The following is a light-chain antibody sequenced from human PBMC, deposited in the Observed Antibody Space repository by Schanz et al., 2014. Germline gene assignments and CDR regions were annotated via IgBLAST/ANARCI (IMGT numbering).Light chain of an antibody. CDR2: EVS. J-gene: IGLJ1*01. CDR3: CSYAGSSTFL. V-gene: IGLV2-11*01. Sequence: QSALTQPRSVSGSPGQSVTISCTGTSSYVGGYNYVSWYQQHPGKAPKLMIYEVSKRPSGVPDRFSGSKSGNTASLTVSGLQAEDEADYYCCSYAGSSTFLFGTGTKLTVL. CDR1: SSYVGGYNY.